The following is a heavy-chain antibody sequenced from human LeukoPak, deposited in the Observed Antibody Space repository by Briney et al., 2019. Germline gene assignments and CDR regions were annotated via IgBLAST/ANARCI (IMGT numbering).Heavy chain of an antibody. Sequence: GGSLRLSCAASGFIFRSYPMHWVRQAPGKGLEWVAVVSYDGSGENYADSVNGRFTISRDNSKNTLYLQMNSLRAEDTAVYYCAKRADSSAHSFDYWGQGTLVTVSS. V-gene: IGHV3-30*01. CDR2: VSYDGSGE. D-gene: IGHD3-22*01. CDR1: GFIFRSYP. CDR3: AKRADSSAHSFDY. J-gene: IGHJ4*02.